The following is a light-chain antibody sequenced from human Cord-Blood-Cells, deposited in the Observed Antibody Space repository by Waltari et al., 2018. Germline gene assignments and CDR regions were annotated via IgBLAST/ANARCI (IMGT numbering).Light chain of an antibody. V-gene: IGLV2-14*01. J-gene: IGLJ3*02. Sequence: QSALTQPASVSGSPGQSITISCTGTSSDVGGYNYVSWYQQHPGKAPKLMIYDVSNRPSRVANRFSASKSGNTSSLTISGLQAEDEADYFCCSYTSISTWVFGGGTKLTVL. CDR3: CSYTSISTWV. CDR2: DVS. CDR1: SSDVGGYNY.